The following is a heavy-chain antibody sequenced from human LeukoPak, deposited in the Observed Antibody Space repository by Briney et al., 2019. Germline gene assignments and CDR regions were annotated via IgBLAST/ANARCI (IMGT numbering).Heavy chain of an antibody. CDR3: ATYCASGKCADH. CDR2: IIDRVDNT. J-gene: IGHJ4*02. D-gene: IGHD2-8*01. CDR1: GFTFSSHA. V-gene: IGHV3-23*01. Sequence: PGGSLRLSCATSGFTFSSHAMNWVRQAPGRGLEWVSGIIDRVDNTHYADSVKGRFTISRDSPKSTLYLQMNSLRADDTAVYYCATYCASGKCADHWGQGTLVTVSS.